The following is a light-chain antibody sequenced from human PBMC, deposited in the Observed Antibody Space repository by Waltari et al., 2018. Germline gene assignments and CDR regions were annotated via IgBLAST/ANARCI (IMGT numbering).Light chain of an antibody. CDR3: QQTYRPWT. Sequence: DIQMTQSPSSLSPSVGDRVTTTCRASQSISSYLNRYHQQLVKAPKLLIFAASSLQSGVPSRVSGSGSGADFTLTISSLQPEAFATYYCQQTYRPWTFGQGTRVDIK. CDR1: QSISSY. CDR2: AAS. V-gene: IGKV1-39*01. J-gene: IGKJ1*01.